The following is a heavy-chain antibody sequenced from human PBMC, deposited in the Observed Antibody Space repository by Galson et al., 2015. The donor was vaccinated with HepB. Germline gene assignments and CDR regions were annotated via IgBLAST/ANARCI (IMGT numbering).Heavy chain of an antibody. D-gene: IGHD1-26*01. CDR3: ARDPVGPTDLDY. V-gene: IGHV4-4*02. J-gene: IGHJ4*02. CDR2: IYHSGST. CDR1: GDSINSIYW. Sequence: ETLSLTCAVSGDSINSIYWWSWVRQPPGKGLEWIGEIYHSGSTNYNASLKSRLSMSVDKSKNQISLKLTSVTAADTAVYYCARDPVGPTDLDYWGPGTLVTVSS.